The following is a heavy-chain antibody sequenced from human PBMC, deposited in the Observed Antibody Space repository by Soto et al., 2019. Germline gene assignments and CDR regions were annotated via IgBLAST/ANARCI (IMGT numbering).Heavy chain of an antibody. V-gene: IGHV1-18*01. CDR3: ATALGTSGWFDY. D-gene: IGHD6-19*01. Sequence: ASVKVSCKASAYTSTHYGISWVRQAPGQGLEWMGWIRAHNGETKFARKFQDRVTMTTDPSSSTVFMDLRTLTSDDTAVYYCATALGTSGWFDYWGQGTLVTVSS. J-gene: IGHJ4*02. CDR2: IRAHNGET. CDR1: AYTSTHYG.